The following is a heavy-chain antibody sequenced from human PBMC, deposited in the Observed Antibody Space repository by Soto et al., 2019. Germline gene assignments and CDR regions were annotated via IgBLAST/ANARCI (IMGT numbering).Heavy chain of an antibody. Sequence: SETLSLTCTVSGGSISSYYWSWIRQPPGKGLEWIGYIYYSGSTNYNPSLKSRVTISVDTSKNQFSLKLSSVTAADTAVYYCARDGAYFYYYGMDVWGQGTTVIVS. CDR2: IYYSGST. J-gene: IGHJ6*02. D-gene: IGHD1-26*01. CDR1: GGSISSYY. CDR3: ARDGAYFYYYGMDV. V-gene: IGHV4-59*12.